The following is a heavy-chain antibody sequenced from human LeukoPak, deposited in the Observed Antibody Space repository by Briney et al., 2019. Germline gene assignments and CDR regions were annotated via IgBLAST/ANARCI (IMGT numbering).Heavy chain of an antibody. CDR1: GFTFSSYA. CDR3: ARVLDAGAAAGTGFDY. Sequence: GRSLRLSCAASGFTFSSYAMHWVRQAPGKGLDWVAVISYDGSNKYYAASVKGRFTISRDNSKNTLYLQMNSLRAEDTAVYYCARVLDAGAAAGTGFDYWGQGTLVTVSS. V-gene: IGHV3-30*01. D-gene: IGHD6-13*01. J-gene: IGHJ4*02. CDR2: ISYDGSNK.